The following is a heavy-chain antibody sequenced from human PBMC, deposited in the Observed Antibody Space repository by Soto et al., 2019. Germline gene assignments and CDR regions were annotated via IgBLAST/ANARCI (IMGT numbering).Heavy chain of an antibody. V-gene: IGHV5-51*01. CDR3: AASIFYYGMDV. Sequence: GESLKISCKGSGYTFTNYWIGWVRQMPGKGLEWMGIIYPCDSDTKYKPSFQGQVNISAXXXIXXXYXQXSXLKASDTAIYYCAASIFYYGMDVWGQGTTVTVSS. CDR2: IYPCDSDT. CDR1: GYTFTNYW. J-gene: IGHJ6*02.